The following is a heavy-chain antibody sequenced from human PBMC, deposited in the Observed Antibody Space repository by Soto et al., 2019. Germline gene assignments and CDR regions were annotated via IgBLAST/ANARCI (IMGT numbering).Heavy chain of an antibody. D-gene: IGHD3-22*01. CDR1: GFTFSNAW. CDR3: TTDADYYDSSGYYAFDI. CDR2: IKSKTDGGTT. J-gene: IGHJ3*02. V-gene: IGHV3-15*01. Sequence: GGYLRLSCAASGFTFSNAWMSWVRQAPGKGLEWVGRIKSKTDGGTTDYAAPVKGRFTISRDDSKNTLYLQMNSLKTEDTAVYYCTTDADYYDSSGYYAFDIWGQGIMVTVSS.